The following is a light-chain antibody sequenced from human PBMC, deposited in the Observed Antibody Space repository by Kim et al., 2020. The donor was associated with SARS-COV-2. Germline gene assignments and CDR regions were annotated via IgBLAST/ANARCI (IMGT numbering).Light chain of an antibody. Sequence: GQSITISCTGTSSDVGSYDHVSWYQHPPGTAPNLIIYEVNKRPSGVPDRFSGSKSGNTASLTISGLQAEDETDYYCSSFTGSSTWVFGGGTKLTVL. V-gene: IGLV2-18*02. CDR1: SSDVGSYDH. CDR2: EVN. J-gene: IGLJ3*02. CDR3: SSFTGSSTWV.